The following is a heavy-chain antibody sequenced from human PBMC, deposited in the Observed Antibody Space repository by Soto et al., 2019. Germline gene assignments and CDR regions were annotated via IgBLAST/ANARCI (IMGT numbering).Heavy chain of an antibody. CDR2: ISYDGSNK. D-gene: IGHD1-1*01. CDR1: GFTFSSYG. Sequence: QVQLVESGGGVVQPGRSLRLSCAASGFTFSSYGMHWVRQAPGKGLEWVAAISYDGSNKYYADSVKGRFTISRDNSKNTLYLQMNSLRAEDTAVYYCAKDQVERRNYYYYGMDVWGQGTTVTVSS. V-gene: IGHV3-30*18. CDR3: AKDQVERRNYYYYGMDV. J-gene: IGHJ6*02.